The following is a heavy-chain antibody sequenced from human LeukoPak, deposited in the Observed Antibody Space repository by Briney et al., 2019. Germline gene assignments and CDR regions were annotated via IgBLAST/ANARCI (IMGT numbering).Heavy chain of an antibody. Sequence: SETLSLTCAVYGGSFSGYYWSWIRQPPGKGLEWIGEINHSGSTNYNPSLKSRVTISVDTSKNQFSLKLSSVTAADTAAYYCARVLYFSYYGMDVWGQGTTVTVSS. V-gene: IGHV4-34*01. D-gene: IGHD2-8*01. J-gene: IGHJ6*02. CDR1: GGSFSGYY. CDR2: INHSGST. CDR3: ARVLYFSYYGMDV.